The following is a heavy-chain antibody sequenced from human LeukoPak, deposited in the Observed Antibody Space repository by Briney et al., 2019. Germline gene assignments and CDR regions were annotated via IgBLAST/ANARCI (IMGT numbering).Heavy chain of an antibody. CDR3: AKGYYYDSSGYLDY. D-gene: IGHD3-22*01. CDR2: ISWNSGSI. V-gene: IGHV3-9*01. CDR1: GFTFDGYA. J-gene: IGHJ4*02. Sequence: GRSLRLSCAASGFTFDGYAMHWVRQAPGKGLEWVSGISWNSGSIGYADSVKGRFTTSRDNAKNSLYLQMNSLRAEDTALYYCAKGYYYDSSGYLDYWGQGTLVTVSS.